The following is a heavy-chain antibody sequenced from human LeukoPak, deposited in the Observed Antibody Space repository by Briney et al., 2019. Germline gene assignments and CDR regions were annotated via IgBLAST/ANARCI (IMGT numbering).Heavy chain of an antibody. CDR3: ASEYYGSGSYYATFDY. CDR1: GGTFSSYA. J-gene: IGHJ4*02. D-gene: IGHD3-10*01. V-gene: IGHV1-69*04. CDR2: IIPILGIA. Sequence: SVKVSCKASGGTFSSYAISWVRQAPGQGLEWMGRIIPILGIANYAQKFQGRVTITADKSTSTAYMELSSLRSEDTAVYYCASEYYGSGSYYATFDYWGQGTLVTVSS.